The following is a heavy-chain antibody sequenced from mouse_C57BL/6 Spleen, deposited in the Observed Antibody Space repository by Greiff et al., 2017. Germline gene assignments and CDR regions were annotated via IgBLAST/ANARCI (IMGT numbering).Heavy chain of an antibody. CDR1: GYTFTSYW. CDR3: AREHYGSSYRYFDV. CDR2: IHPNSGST. V-gene: IGHV1-64*01. Sequence: VQLQQPGAELVKPGASVKLSCKASGYTFTSYWMHWVKQRPGQGLEWIGMIHPNSGSTNYNEKFKSKATLTVDKSSSTAYMQLSSLTSEDSAVYYCAREHYGSSYRYFDVWGTGTTVTVSS. J-gene: IGHJ1*03. D-gene: IGHD1-1*01.